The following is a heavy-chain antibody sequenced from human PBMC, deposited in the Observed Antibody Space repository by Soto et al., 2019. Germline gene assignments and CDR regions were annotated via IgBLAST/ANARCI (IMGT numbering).Heavy chain of an antibody. D-gene: IGHD3-10*01. J-gene: IGHJ6*02. Sequence: ASVKVSCKASGYTFTSYGISWVRQAPGQGLEWMGWISAYNGNTNYAQKLQGRVTMTTDTSTSTAYMELRSLRSDDTAVYYCARYGSGSYYSHYYYGMDVWRQGTTLTVSS. CDR3: ARYGSGSYYSHYYYGMDV. CDR2: ISAYNGNT. V-gene: IGHV1-18*04. CDR1: GYTFTSYG.